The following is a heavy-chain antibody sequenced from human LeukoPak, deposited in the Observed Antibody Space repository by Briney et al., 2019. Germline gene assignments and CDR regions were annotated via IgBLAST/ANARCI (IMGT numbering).Heavy chain of an antibody. D-gene: IGHD3-10*01. J-gene: IGHJ3*02. CDR2: INPNSGGT. V-gene: IGHV1-2*02. CDR1: GYTFTSYY. CDR3: ARAAMVRGVIGAFDI. Sequence: GASVKVSCKASGYTFTSYYMHWVRQAPGQGLEWMGCINPNSGGTNYAQKFQGRVTMTRDTSISTAYMELSRLRSDDTAVYYCARAAMVRGVIGAFDIWGQGTMVTVSS.